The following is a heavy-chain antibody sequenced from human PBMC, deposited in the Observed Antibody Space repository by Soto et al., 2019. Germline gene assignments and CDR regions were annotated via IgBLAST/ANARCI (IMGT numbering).Heavy chain of an antibody. CDR3: TRGPPRVQWFDP. J-gene: IGHJ5*02. Sequence: PXGILSLTCTVSGGAFSSGTYYWSWIRQPPGKGLEWIGHIYFTGSTNYNPSLKSRVTMSLDTSRNQFSLKLSSVTAADTAVYYCTRGPPRVQWFDPWGLGTLVTVSS. V-gene: IGHV4-61*01. CDR1: GGAFSSGTYY. CDR2: IYFTGST.